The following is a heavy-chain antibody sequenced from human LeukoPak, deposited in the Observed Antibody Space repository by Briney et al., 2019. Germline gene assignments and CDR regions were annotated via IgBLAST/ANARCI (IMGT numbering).Heavy chain of an antibody. CDR3: ARGSWYSSGVWPVFDH. CDR2: IYYSRNT. V-gene: IGHV4-61*08. J-gene: IGHJ4*02. CDR1: GGSISSGGYF. D-gene: IGHD6-19*01. Sequence: NPSQTLPLTCTVSGGSISSGGYFWSWIRQPPGKGLEWIGYIYYSRNTNYNPSLKSRVTISVDTSKNQFSLKVTSATAADTAVYYCARGSWYSSGVWPVFDHWGQRTLITVSS.